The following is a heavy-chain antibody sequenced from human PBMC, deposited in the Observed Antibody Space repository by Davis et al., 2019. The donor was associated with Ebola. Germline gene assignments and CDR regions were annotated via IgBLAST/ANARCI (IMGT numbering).Heavy chain of an antibody. Sequence: ASVKVSCKASGFILTNYAIHWVRQAPGQRLEWMGWVHGSNGNTKYSQRFQGRVTITTDTSASTVYLDLTSLRSDDTAVFYCARASFGYNSGWYADYWGPGSLITVSS. D-gene: IGHD6-19*01. CDR3: ARASFGYNSGWYADY. CDR2: VHGSNGNT. CDR1: GFILTNYA. V-gene: IGHV1-3*01. J-gene: IGHJ4*02.